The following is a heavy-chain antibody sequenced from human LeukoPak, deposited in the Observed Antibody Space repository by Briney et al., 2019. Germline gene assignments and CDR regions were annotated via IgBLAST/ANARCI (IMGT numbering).Heavy chain of an antibody. V-gene: IGHV4-34*01. CDR1: GGSFSGYY. Sequence: PSETLPLTCAVYGGSFSGYYWSWIRQPPGKGLEWIGEINHSGSTNYNPSLKSRVTISVDTSKNQFSLKLSSVTAADTAVYYCACPSRDGYNCLDYWGQGTLVTVSS. CDR3: ACPSRDGYNCLDY. J-gene: IGHJ4*02. CDR2: INHSGST. D-gene: IGHD5-24*01.